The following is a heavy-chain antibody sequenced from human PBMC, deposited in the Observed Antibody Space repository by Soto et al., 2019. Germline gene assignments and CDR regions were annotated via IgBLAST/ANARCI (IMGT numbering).Heavy chain of an antibody. V-gene: IGHV1-69*01. CDR2: IIPRFGTA. Sequence: QVQLVQSGAEVKKPGSSVKVSCKASGGTFSSYAISWVRQAPGQGLEWVGGIIPRFGTANYAQKFQGRVTITADESTSTAYMELSNLRSEDTAMYYCAKVKYDSSGYYRNFDYWGQGTLVTVSS. J-gene: IGHJ4*02. CDR1: GGTFSSYA. D-gene: IGHD3-22*01. CDR3: AKVKYDSSGYYRNFDY.